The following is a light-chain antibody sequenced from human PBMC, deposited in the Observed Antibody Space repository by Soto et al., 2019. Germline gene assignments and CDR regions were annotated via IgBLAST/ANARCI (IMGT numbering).Light chain of an antibody. Sequence: IQMTESPSTLSASLGDRVTITRRASQSISRWLAWYQQKPGKAPKLLIYDASTLESGVPSRFSGSGSGTEFTLAISSLQPDDFATYYCQQYDNYRAFGQGTKVDIK. V-gene: IGKV1-5*01. CDR1: QSISRW. CDR3: QQYDNYRA. J-gene: IGKJ1*01. CDR2: DAS.